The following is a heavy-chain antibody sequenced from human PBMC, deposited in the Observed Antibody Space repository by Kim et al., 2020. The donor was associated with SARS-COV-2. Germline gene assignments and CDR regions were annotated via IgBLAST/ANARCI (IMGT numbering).Heavy chain of an antibody. D-gene: IGHD3-22*01. Sequence: SETLSLTCTVSGGSISSGDYYWSWIRQPPGKGLEWIGYIYYSGSTYYNPSLKSRVTISVDTSKNQFSLKLSSVTAADTAVYYCASSNYYDSSGRFDAFDIWGQGTMVTVSS. CDR2: IYYSGST. CDR3: ASSNYYDSSGRFDAFDI. V-gene: IGHV4-30-4*01. J-gene: IGHJ3*02. CDR1: GGSISSGDYY.